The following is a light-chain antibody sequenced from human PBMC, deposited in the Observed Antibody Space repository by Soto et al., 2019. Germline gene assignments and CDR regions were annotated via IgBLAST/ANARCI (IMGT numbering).Light chain of an antibody. Sequence: DIQMTQSPSSLSASVGDRVTITCRASQNLASYLNWYKQRPGKAPELLIYAASSLQSGVPLRFSGSVSGTEFTLTIDSLQPEDFASYYCQQNFNVPRTFGQGTKVEI. V-gene: IGKV1-39*01. J-gene: IGKJ1*01. CDR1: QNLASY. CDR2: AAS. CDR3: QQNFNVPRT.